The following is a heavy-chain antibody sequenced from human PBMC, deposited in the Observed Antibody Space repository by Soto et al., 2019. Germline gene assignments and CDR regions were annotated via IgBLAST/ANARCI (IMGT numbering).Heavy chain of an antibody. Sequence: EVQLVASGGGLVPPGGSLRLSCAVSGLTFSTDEMNWVRQAPGKGLEWLAYISYTSTTIKYADSVKGRFAVSRDNAKKSLSLQINNLRVEDTPVYYCAREGGSLAFDSWGQGTLVTVSS. CDR3: AREGGSLAFDS. V-gene: IGHV3-48*03. J-gene: IGHJ4*02. CDR2: ISYTSTTI. D-gene: IGHD1-1*01. CDR1: GLTFSTDE.